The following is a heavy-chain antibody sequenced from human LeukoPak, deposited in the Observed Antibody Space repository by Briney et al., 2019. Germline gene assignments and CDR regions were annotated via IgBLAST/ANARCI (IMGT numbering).Heavy chain of an antibody. D-gene: IGHD1-26*01. J-gene: IGHJ4*02. CDR3: ARGSWETAARPYSFDT. V-gene: IGHV1-18*01. CDR2: ISGYNGET. Sequence: ASVKVSCKAFGFSFISFGFNWVRQAPGQGLEGMGWISGYNGETKYAQKFQGRVTMTTDKSTSTAYMELRSLRSDDTAVYYCARGSWETAARPYSFDTWGQGTLVTVTS. CDR1: GFSFISFG.